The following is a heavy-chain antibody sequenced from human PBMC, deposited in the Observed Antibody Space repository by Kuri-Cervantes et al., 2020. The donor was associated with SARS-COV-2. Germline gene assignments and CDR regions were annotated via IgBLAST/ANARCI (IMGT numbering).Heavy chain of an antibody. Sequence: ASVKVSCKASGYTFTGYYMHWVRQAPGQGLEWMGWINPNSGGTNYAQKFQGWVAMTRDTSISTVYMELSSLRSDDTAVYYCARGGQVVPPGAYYYHYYYMDVGGKGTTVTVSS. V-gene: IGHV1-2*04. J-gene: IGHJ6*03. CDR1: GYTFTGYY. CDR2: INPNSGGT. D-gene: IGHD6-6*01. CDR3: ARGGQVVPPGAYYYHYYYMDV.